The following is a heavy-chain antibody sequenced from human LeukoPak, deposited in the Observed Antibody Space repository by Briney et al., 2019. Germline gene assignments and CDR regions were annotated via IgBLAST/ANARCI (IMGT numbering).Heavy chain of an antibody. J-gene: IGHJ3*02. Sequence: GASVKVSCKTSRYMFTTYYPHWVRQAPGQGLEWMGWINPHSGGTNYAQKFQGRVTMTRDTSISTVYMELSSLRSDDTAVYYCARGGTGYSSGWLRAFDIWGQGTMVTVSS. CDR2: INPHSGGT. CDR1: RYMFTTYY. D-gene: IGHD6-19*01. V-gene: IGHV1-2*02. CDR3: ARGGTGYSSGWLRAFDI.